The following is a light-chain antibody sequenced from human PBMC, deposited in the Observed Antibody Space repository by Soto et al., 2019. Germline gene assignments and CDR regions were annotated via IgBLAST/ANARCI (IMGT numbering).Light chain of an antibody. V-gene: IGKV3-20*01. CDR1: QSVSSSY. Sequence: EIVLTQSPGTLSLSPGERATLSCRASQSVSSSYLAWYQQKPGQAPRLLIYGASSRATGIPDRFSGSGSGTDFTLTISRLEPEDFEVYYCQQGGSSPTWTFGHGTKVDIK. CDR3: QQGGSSPTWT. CDR2: GAS. J-gene: IGKJ1*01.